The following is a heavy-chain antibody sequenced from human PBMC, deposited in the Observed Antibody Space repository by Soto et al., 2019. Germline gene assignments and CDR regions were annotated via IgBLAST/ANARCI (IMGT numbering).Heavy chain of an antibody. CDR2: ISGSGDAT. J-gene: IGHJ4*01. V-gene: IGHV3-23*01. Sequence: GALRLSCAASGFTLSAYAMGWVRQAPGKGLEWVSVISGSGDATYYADSVRGRLTISRDNSMNTLYLDMYSLRAEDTDVYFCAKEQEASGNVNSYFDTWGHGTLVTVSS. CDR3: AKEQEASGNVNSYFDT. D-gene: IGHD2-15*01. CDR1: GFTLSAYA.